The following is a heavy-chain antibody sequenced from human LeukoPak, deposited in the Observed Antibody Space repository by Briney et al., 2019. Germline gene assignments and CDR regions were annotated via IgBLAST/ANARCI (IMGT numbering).Heavy chain of an antibody. J-gene: IGHJ4*02. V-gene: IGHV3-21*01. D-gene: IGHD4-17*01. Sequence: GGSLRLSCAASGFTFSSYSMNWVRQAPGKGLEWVSSISSSSSYIYYADSVKGRFTISRDNAENSLYLQMNSLRAEDTAVYYCARVAYGDYDFDYWGQGTLVTVSS. CDR2: ISSSSSYI. CDR1: GFTFSSYS. CDR3: ARVAYGDYDFDY.